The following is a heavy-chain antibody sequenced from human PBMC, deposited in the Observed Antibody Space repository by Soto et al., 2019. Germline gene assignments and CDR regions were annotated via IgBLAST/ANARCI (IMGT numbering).Heavy chain of an antibody. D-gene: IGHD5-18*01. Sequence: GASLSLSCKGCGYLFTHNSISCVRQMPGKGPEWMGRIDATDSYTTYSPSFQGHVTISADKSITTAYLQWSSLQASDTAMYYCARQLGGYKYGSFDSWGQGTLVNVSA. CDR1: GYLFTHNS. V-gene: IGHV5-10-1*01. CDR3: ARQLGGYKYGSFDS. J-gene: IGHJ4*02. CDR2: IDATDSYT.